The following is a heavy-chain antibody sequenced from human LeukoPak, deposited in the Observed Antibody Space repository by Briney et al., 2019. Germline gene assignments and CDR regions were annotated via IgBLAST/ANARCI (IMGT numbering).Heavy chain of an antibody. D-gene: IGHD6-25*01. V-gene: IGHV4-39*02. Sequence: SGTLSLTCTVSGDSISRSTYYWAWIRQPPGKGLEWIGSVYYGRSPYFNPSLESRATISVDTSKNHFSLKMSSVTAADTAVYYCARSSGTGTFSYWGQGTLVTVSS. J-gene: IGHJ4*02. CDR2: VYYGRSP. CDR3: ARSSGTGTFSY. CDR1: GDSISRSTYY.